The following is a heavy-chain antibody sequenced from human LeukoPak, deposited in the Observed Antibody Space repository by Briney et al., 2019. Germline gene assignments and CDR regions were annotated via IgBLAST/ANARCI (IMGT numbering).Heavy chain of an antibody. J-gene: IGHJ4*02. CDR3: ARKTFNPYYFDH. Sequence: PGGPLRLSCAASGFTVSSNYMSWVRQAPGKGLDWVSVIYSSGSTFYADSVKGRFSISRDNSKNTVSLEMNSLRAEDTAVYYCARKTFNPYYFDHWGQGTLVTVSS. V-gene: IGHV3-66*01. D-gene: IGHD2/OR15-2a*01. CDR2: IYSSGST. CDR1: GFTVSSNY.